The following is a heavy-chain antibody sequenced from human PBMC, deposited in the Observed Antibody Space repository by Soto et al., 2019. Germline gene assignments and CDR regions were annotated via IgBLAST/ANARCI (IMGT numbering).Heavy chain of an antibody. CDR2: IYYSGST. D-gene: IGHD2-2*01. V-gene: IGHV4-39*01. CDR1: GGSISSSSYY. CDR3: ARRPGTSRYGNHNWFDP. J-gene: IGHJ5*02. Sequence: QLQLQESGPGLVKPSETLSLTCTVSGGSISSSSYYWGWIRQPPGKGLEWIGSIYYSGSTYYNPSLKSRVNISVDTSKNQFSLKRSSVTAADTAVYYCARRPGTSRYGNHNWFDPWGQGTLVTVSS.